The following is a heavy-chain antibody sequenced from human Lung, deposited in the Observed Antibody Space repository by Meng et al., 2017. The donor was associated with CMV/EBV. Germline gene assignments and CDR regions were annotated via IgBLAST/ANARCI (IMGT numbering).Heavy chain of an antibody. CDR3: ARGSSSWYPKYYFDY. J-gene: IGHJ4*02. V-gene: IGHV4-34*01. D-gene: IGHD6-13*01. Sequence: SXTLSLXCAVYGGSFSGYYWSWIRQPPGKGLEWIGEINHSGSPNYNPSLKSRVTISVDTSKNQFSLKLSSVTAADTAVYYCARGSSSWYPKYYFDYWGQGXLVTVSS. CDR2: INHSGSP. CDR1: GGSFSGYY.